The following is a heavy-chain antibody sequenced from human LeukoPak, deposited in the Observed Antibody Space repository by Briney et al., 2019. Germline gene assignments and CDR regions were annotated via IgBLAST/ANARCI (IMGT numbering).Heavy chain of an antibody. CDR3: AREEATCGGDCYDY. CDR1: GFTFHNYE. J-gene: IGHJ4*02. CDR2: ISRNADAI. D-gene: IGHD2-21*02. V-gene: IGHV3-48*03. Sequence: GGSLRLSCAASGFTFHNYEFNWVRQAPGKGLEWISYISRNADAIYLAPSVRGRFSMSRDNAKSSLFLRMTSLRAEGTAVYYCAREEATCGGDCYDYWGQGTLVTVSS.